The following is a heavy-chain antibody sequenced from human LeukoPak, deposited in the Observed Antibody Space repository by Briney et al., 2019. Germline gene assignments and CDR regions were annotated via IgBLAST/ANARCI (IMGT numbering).Heavy chain of an antibody. V-gene: IGHV5-51*01. J-gene: IGHJ5*02. D-gene: IGHD5-18*01. CDR3: ARHTDTSMLTANWFDP. Sequence: NPGESLKISCKVSGYSFTSYCIGWVRQMPGKGLEWMGIIYPGDSGPTYSPSFQGQVTISVDKSISTAYLQWSSLRASDTATYYCARHTDTSMLTANWFDPWGQGTLVTVSS. CDR1: GYSFTSYC. CDR2: IYPGDSGP.